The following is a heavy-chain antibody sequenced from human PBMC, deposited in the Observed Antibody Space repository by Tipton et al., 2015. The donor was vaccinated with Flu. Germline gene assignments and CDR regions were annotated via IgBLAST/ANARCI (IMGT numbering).Heavy chain of an antibody. CDR2: IYTGGKT. CDR3: ARGGTSVYYYYGMDV. Sequence: GSLRLSCAASGFTVSSNYMSWVRQAPGKGLEWVSVIYTGGKTYYADSVKGRFTISRDNSKNTLFLQMNSLRAEDTAVYYCARGGTSVYYYYGMDVWGQGTTVTVSS. D-gene: IGHD6-25*01. V-gene: IGHV3-66*02. J-gene: IGHJ6*02. CDR1: GFTVSSNY.